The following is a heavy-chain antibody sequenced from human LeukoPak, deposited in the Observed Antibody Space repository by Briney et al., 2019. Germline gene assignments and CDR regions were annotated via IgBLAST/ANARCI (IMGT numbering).Heavy chain of an antibody. CDR1: GFTFSSYA. CDR2: ISYDGSNK. V-gene: IGHV3-30-3*02. CDR3: AKWDRDGYNWSDY. J-gene: IGHJ4*02. Sequence: GGSLRLSCAASGFTFSSYAMHWVRQAPGKGLEWVAVISYDGSNKYYADSVKGRFTISRDNSKNTLYLQMNSLRAEDTAVYYCAKWDRDGYNWSDYWGQGTLVTVS. D-gene: IGHD5-24*01.